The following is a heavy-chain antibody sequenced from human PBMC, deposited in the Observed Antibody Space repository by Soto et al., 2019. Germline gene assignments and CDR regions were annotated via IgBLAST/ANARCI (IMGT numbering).Heavy chain of an antibody. CDR3: ARGPTWAGNVDY. Sequence: QVQLVQSGAEVKKPGASVKVSCKASGYTFTNYDINWVRQATGQVLEWMGWMNPNSGNTGYAQKFQGRVTMTRNTSISTAYMDLSSLRSEDTAVYYCARGPTWAGNVDYWGQGTLVTVSS. D-gene: IGHD1-1*01. J-gene: IGHJ4*02. CDR2: MNPNSGNT. V-gene: IGHV1-8*01. CDR1: GYTFTNYD.